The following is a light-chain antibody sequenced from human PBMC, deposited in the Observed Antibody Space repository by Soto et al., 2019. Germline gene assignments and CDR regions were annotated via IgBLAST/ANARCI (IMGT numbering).Light chain of an antibody. V-gene: IGKV1-39*01. J-gene: IGKJ5*01. Sequence: DIQMTQSPSSLSASVGDRVTITCRASQSISSYLNWYQQKPRKAPKLLIYAASSLQSGVPSRFSCSGSGTDFTLTISSLQPEDFATYYCQQSYSTPPITFGQGTRLEIK. CDR3: QQSYSTPPIT. CDR1: QSISSY. CDR2: AAS.